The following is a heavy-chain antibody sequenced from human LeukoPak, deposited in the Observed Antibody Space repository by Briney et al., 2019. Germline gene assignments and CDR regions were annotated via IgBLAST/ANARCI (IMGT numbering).Heavy chain of an antibody. Sequence: SETLSLTCAVYGGSFSGYYWSWIRQPPGKGLEWIGEINHSGSTNYNPSLKSRVTISVDTSKNQFSLKLSSVTAADTAVYYCARRRYDFWSGYYMGKAPQDWFDPWGQGTLVTVSS. D-gene: IGHD3-3*01. CDR1: GGSFSGYY. CDR3: ARRRYDFWSGYYMGKAPQDWFDP. V-gene: IGHV4-34*01. CDR2: INHSGST. J-gene: IGHJ5*02.